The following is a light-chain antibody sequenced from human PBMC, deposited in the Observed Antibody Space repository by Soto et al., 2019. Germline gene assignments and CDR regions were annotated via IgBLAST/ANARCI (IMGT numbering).Light chain of an antibody. CDR2: DTS. CDR3: QQYGASPWT. V-gene: IGKV3-20*01. Sequence: EVELTQSPGTLSLSPGERATLSCRDSQSVSSSHLAWYQQKRGQAPRLLIYDTSTRATGIPDRFSGSGSGTVFTLTISRLEPEDFAVYHCQQYGASPWTFGQGTKVEVK. CDR1: QSVSSSH. J-gene: IGKJ1*01.